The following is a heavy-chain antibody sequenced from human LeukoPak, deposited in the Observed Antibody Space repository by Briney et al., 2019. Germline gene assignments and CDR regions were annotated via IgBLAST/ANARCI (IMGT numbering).Heavy chain of an antibody. V-gene: IGHV3-48*03. CDR3: ARDHRGWGLRRDAFDI. D-gene: IGHD2-15*01. CDR1: GFTFSIYA. J-gene: IGHJ3*02. Sequence: GGSLRLSCAASGFTFSIYAMSWVRQAPGKGLEGVTDISGSGTTTYYADSVKGRFTISRDNAKNSLYLQMNSLRAEDTAVYYCARDHRGWGLRRDAFDIRGQGTMVTVSS. CDR2: ISGSGTTT.